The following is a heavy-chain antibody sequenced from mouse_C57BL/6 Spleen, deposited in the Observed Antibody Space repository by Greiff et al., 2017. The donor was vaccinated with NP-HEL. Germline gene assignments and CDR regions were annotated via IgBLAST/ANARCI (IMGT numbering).Heavy chain of an antibody. CDR2: ISYSGST. CDR3: ARGYGSSYLYWYFDV. V-gene: IGHV3-8*01. Sequence: EVKLVESGPGLAKPSQTLSLTCSVTGYSITSDYWNWIRKFPGNKLEYMGYISYSGSTYYNPSLKSRISITRDTSKNQYYLQLNSVTTEDTATYYCARGYGSSYLYWYFDVWGTGTTVTVSS. CDR1: GYSITSDY. D-gene: IGHD1-1*01. J-gene: IGHJ1*03.